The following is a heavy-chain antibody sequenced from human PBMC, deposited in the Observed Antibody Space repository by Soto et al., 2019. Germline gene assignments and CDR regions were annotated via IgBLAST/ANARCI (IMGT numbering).Heavy chain of an antibody. CDR2: INTDNGNT. CDR1: GYTFASFV. J-gene: IGHJ3*02. V-gene: IGHV1-3*04. Sequence: ASVKVSCKASGYTFASFVIHWVRQAPGQMLEWMGWINTDNGNTKYSQKFQGRVTITRDTSASTAYMELSSLISEDTAVYYFARPTAGSGSFDIWGQGTMVTVSS. D-gene: IGHD3-22*01. CDR3: ARPTAGSGSFDI.